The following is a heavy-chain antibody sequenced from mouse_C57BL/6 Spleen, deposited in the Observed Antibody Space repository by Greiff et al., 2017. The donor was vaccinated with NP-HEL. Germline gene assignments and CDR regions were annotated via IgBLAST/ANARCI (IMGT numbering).Heavy chain of an antibody. CDR1: GFTFTDYY. D-gene: IGHD1-1*01. Sequence: EVQGVESGGGLVQPGGSLSLSCAASGFTFTDYYMSWVRQPPGKALEWLGFIRNKANGYTTEYSASVKGRFTISRDNSQSILYLQMNALRAEDSATYYCARYRYYYGSSYPWYFDVWGTGTTVTVSS. V-gene: IGHV7-3*01. J-gene: IGHJ1*03. CDR2: IRNKANGYTT. CDR3: ARYRYYYGSSYPWYFDV.